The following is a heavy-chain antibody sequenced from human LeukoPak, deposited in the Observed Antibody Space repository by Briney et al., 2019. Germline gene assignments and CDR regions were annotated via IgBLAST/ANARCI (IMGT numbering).Heavy chain of an antibody. J-gene: IGHJ4*02. D-gene: IGHD3-9*01. V-gene: IGHV1-18*01. CDR1: GYTFTRYG. CDR2: ISSYNGNT. Sequence: ASVKVSCKASGYTFTRYGISGVRQAPGKGLEWMGWISSYNGNTDYAQKLHGRVTLTTGTSTSTAYMELRSVRSDDTAVYYCAREGLDILTGYPHDYWGQGTLVTVSS. CDR3: AREGLDILTGYPHDY.